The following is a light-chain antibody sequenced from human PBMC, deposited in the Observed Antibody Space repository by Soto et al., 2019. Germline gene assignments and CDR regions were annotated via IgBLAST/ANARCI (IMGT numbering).Light chain of an antibody. CDR1: QSLLHSNGYNY. CDR3: MQALQSPT. J-gene: IGKJ3*01. Sequence: DIVMTQSPLSLPVTPGEPASISCRSSQSLLHSNGYNYLDWYLQKPGQSPQLLISLGSIRASGAPDRFSGSGSGTDFTLKISRVEADDVGLYYCMQALQSPTFGAGTKVDIK. V-gene: IGKV2-28*01. CDR2: LGS.